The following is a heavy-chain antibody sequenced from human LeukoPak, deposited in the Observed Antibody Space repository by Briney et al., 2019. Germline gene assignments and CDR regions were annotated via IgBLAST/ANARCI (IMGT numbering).Heavy chain of an antibody. D-gene: IGHD3-3*01. Sequence: GGSLRLSCAASGFTFSSYSMNWVRQAPGKGLEWVSSISSSSYIYYADSVKGRFTISRDNAKNSLYLQMNSLRAEDTAVFYCARVTIFGVVITQFDYWGQGTLVTVSS. CDR3: ARVTIFGVVITQFDY. J-gene: IGHJ4*02. V-gene: IGHV3-21*01. CDR1: GFTFSSYS. CDR2: ISSSSYI.